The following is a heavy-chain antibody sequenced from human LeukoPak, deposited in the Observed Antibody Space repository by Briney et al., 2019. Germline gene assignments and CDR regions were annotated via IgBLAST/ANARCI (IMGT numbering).Heavy chain of an antibody. D-gene: IGHD2-15*01. CDR2: VSYSGST. CDR1: GGSITSSTYY. Sequence: SETLSLTCTVSGGSITSSTYYWGWIRQPPGKGLDWIGSVSYSGSTYFNPSLKSRVTISLDTSKQQFSLKVTSMTAADTAVYFCARDNVVDATSGIDYWGQGTLVTVSS. V-gene: IGHV4-39*07. J-gene: IGHJ4*02. CDR3: ARDNVVDATSGIDY.